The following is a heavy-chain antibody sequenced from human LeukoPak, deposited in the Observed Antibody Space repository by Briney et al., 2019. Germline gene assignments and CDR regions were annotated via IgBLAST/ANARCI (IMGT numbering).Heavy chain of an antibody. CDR2: ISISCSTI. CDR3: ARAGPLCSYSSCYFHYYTDV. J-gene: IGHJ6*03. Sequence: GGSVSHSCAACGFTFSSYSLNWVRQAPGKGREGVSYISISCSTIYYADSAKDRFPISRDNAKNSLYLQMDSLRDQDTAVYYRARAGPLCSYSSCYFHYYTDVWGKGTTVTLSS. CDR1: GFTFSSYS. D-gene: IGHD2-15*01. V-gene: IGHV3-48*02.